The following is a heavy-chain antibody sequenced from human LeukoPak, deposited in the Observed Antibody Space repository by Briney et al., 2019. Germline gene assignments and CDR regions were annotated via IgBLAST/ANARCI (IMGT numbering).Heavy chain of an antibody. J-gene: IGHJ6*02. CDR3: ARVPQDYYGMDV. CDR2: ISSNGGST. Sequence: PGGSLRLSCAASGFTFSTYAMHWVRQAPGKGLEYVSAISSNGGSTYYANSVKGRFSISRDNSKNTLYLQLGSLRAEDMAVYYCARVPQDYYGMDVWGQGTTVTVSS. V-gene: IGHV3-64*01. CDR1: GFTFSTYA.